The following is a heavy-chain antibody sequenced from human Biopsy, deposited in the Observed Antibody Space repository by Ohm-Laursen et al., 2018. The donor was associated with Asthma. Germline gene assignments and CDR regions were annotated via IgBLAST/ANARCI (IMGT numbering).Heavy chain of an antibody. D-gene: IGHD2-21*02. CDR1: GGSINNFY. Sequence: TLSLTCTVSGGSINNFYWSWTPQPPGKGLESIGHVYYSGSTNYNPSLKSRVTISIDASKNQFSLKLTSVTAADTAVYYCARGVDRVTGLLDHFDSWGQGTLATVSS. CDR3: ARGVDRVTGLLDHFDS. CDR2: VYYSGST. V-gene: IGHV4-59*01. J-gene: IGHJ4*02.